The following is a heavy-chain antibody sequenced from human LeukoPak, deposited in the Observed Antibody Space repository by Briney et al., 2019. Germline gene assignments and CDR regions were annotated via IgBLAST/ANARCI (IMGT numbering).Heavy chain of an antibody. J-gene: IGHJ5*02. CDR1: GYSFSSFG. Sequence: GASVKVSCKASGYSFSSFGITWVRQAPGQGLEWKGWISAYTGNAQYAQKFQGRVTMTTDTSTNTAYMELGSLTSDDTAVYYCARYRLSDSPINWFDPWGQGTLVTVSS. V-gene: IGHV1-18*01. CDR3: ARYRLSDSPINWFDP. D-gene: IGHD3-22*01. CDR2: ISAYTGNA.